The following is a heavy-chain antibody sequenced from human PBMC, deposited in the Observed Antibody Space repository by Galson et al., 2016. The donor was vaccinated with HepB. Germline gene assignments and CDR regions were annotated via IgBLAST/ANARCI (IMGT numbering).Heavy chain of an antibody. CDR3: ARGGYCGTTSCSGSYGMDV. CDR2: TRNKANTYTT. J-gene: IGHJ6*02. D-gene: IGHD2-2*03. Sequence: SLRLSCAASGFTFSNYAIHWVRQAPGKGLEWVGRTRNKANTYTTEYAASVKGRFTISRDNSKNALYLQMNSLKTEDTAVYYCARGGYCGTTSCSGSYGMDVWGQGTTVTVSS. V-gene: IGHV3-72*01. CDR1: GFTFSNYA.